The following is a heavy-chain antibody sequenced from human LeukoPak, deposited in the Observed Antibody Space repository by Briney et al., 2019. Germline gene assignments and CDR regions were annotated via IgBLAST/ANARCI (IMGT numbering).Heavy chain of an antibody. D-gene: IGHD2-2*01. Sequence: SETLSLTCTVSGYSISSGYYWGWIRQPPGKGLEWIGSIYHSGSTYYNPSLKSRVTISMDPSKNEFSLKLNSVTAADTAVYYCAKYCSRVSCPFDSWGQGTLVTVSS. V-gene: IGHV4-38-2*02. CDR1: GYSISSGYY. CDR3: AKYCSRVSCPFDS. CDR2: IYHSGST. J-gene: IGHJ4*02.